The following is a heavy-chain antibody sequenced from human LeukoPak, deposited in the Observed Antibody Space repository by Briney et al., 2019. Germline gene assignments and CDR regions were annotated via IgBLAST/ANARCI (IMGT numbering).Heavy chain of an antibody. CDR2: INGDGIST. Sequence: PGGSLRLSCAASGFTFSSDWMHWVRQAPGKGLVWVSRINGDGISTFYADSVKGRFSISRDNAKSTLYLQMNSLRAEDTAAYYCTRGRGNSYGYFDSWGQGTLVTVSS. CDR3: TRGRGNSYGYFDS. CDR1: GFTFSSDW. J-gene: IGHJ4*02. D-gene: IGHD5-18*01. V-gene: IGHV3-74*01.